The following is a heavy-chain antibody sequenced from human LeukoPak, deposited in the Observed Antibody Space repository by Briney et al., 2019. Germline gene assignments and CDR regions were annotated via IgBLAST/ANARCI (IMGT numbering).Heavy chain of an antibody. CDR3: AIYGDYTFDY. Sequence: SETLSLTCAVYGGSFSGYYRSWIRQPPGKGLEWIGNINHGGSTSYNPSLKSRVAFSVDTSKNQFSLNLSSVTAADTPVYYCAIYGDYTFDYWGQGTLVTVSS. CDR2: INHGGST. D-gene: IGHD4-17*01. J-gene: IGHJ4*02. CDR1: GGSFSGYY. V-gene: IGHV4-34*01.